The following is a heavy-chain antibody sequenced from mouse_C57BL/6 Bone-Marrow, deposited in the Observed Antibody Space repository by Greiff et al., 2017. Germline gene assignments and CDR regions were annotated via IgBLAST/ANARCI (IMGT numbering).Heavy chain of an antibody. V-gene: IGHV1-26*01. CDR2: INPNNGGT. D-gene: IGHD2-3*01. CDR1: GYTFTDYY. CDR3: AVYDGLDY. J-gene: IGHJ2*01. Sequence: EVQLQESGPELVKPGASVKISCKASGYTFTDYYMNWVKQSHGKSLEWMGDINPNNGGTSYNQKFKGKATLTVDKSSSTAYMELRSLTSEDSAVYYCAVYDGLDYWGQGTTLTVSS.